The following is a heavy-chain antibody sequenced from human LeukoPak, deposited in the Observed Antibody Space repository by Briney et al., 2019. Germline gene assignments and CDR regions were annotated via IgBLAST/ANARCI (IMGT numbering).Heavy chain of an antibody. CDR2: IYTSGST. D-gene: IGHD6-13*01. V-gene: IGHV4-61*02. J-gene: IGHJ4*02. CDR1: GGSIRSGSYY. CDR3: ARDRGTAAAGPDFDY. Sequence: SETLSLTCTVSGGSIRSGSYYWSWIRQPAGKGLEWIGRIYTSGSTNYNPSLKSRVTISVDTSKNQFSLKLSSVTAADTAVYYCARDRGTAAAGPDFDYWGQGTLVTVSS.